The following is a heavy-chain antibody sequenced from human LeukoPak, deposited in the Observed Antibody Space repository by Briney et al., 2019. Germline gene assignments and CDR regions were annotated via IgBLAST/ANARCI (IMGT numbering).Heavy chain of an antibody. CDR2: IKQDGSEK. Sequence: GGSLRLSCAASGFTFSSYWMSWVRQAPGKGLERVAIIKQDGSEKYYVDSVKGRFTISRDNAKNSLYLQMNSVRAEDTAVYYCARGIAAAGIFDDWGQGTLVTVSS. V-gene: IGHV3-7*01. CDR1: GFTFSSYW. CDR3: ARGIAAAGIFDD. J-gene: IGHJ4*02. D-gene: IGHD6-13*01.